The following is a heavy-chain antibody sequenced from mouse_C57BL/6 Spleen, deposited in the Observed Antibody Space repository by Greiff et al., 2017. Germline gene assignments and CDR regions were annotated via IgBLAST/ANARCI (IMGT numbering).Heavy chain of an antibody. J-gene: IGHJ2*01. CDR2: ISYDGSN. Sequence: EVKLVESGPGLVKPSQSLSLTCSVTGYSITSGYYWNWIRQFPGNKLEWMGYISYDGSNNYNPSLKNRISITRDTSKNQFFLKLNSVTTEDTATYYCARTDYYGSSSYYFDYWGQGTTLTVSS. D-gene: IGHD1-1*01. CDR1: GYSITSGYY. CDR3: ARTDYYGSSSYYFDY. V-gene: IGHV3-6*01.